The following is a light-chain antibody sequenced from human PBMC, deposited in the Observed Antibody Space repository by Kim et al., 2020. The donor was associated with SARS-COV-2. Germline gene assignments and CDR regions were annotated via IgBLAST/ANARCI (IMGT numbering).Light chain of an antibody. Sequence: GHAITIYCTGTKRDVGCYIFVSWYQQQPGKATRLIIYDVSLRPSGVSDRFSGSKSGNRASLTIFVLQAEDEADYYCTSYTSTSTLVFGGGTQLTVL. CDR2: DVS. CDR3: TSYTSTSTLV. J-gene: IGLJ2*01. CDR1: KRDVGCYIF. V-gene: IGLV2-14*03.